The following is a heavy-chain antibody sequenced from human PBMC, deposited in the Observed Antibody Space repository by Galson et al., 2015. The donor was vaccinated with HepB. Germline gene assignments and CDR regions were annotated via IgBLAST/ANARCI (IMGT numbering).Heavy chain of an antibody. V-gene: IGHV3-11*01. Sequence: SLRLSCAASGFTFSDYYMTWIRQAPGKGLEWVSYISSSGSTIYYADSVKGRFTISRDNAKNSLYLQMNSLRAEDTAVYYCARDFEKEGRERRYYYGMDVWGQGTTVTVSS. CDR2: ISSSGSTI. D-gene: IGHD1-26*01. J-gene: IGHJ6*02. CDR1: GFTFSDYY. CDR3: ARDFEKEGRERRYYYGMDV.